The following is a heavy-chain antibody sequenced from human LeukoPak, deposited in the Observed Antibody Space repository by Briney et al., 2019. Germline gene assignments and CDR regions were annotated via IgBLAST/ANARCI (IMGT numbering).Heavy chain of an antibody. CDR3: ARGALPQN. CDR1: GGSISSSSYY. J-gene: IGHJ4*02. Sequence: PSETLSLTCTVSGGSISSSSYYWGWIRQPPGKGLEWIGSVYYTGASYYNPSLKSRVTISIDTSKNHFSLNLTSVTAADTAVYYCARGALPQNWGQGALVTVSS. V-gene: IGHV4-39*07. CDR2: VYYTGAS.